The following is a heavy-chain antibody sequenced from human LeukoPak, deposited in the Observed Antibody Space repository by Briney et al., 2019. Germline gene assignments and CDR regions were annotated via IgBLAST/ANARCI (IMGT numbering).Heavy chain of an antibody. D-gene: IGHD5-18*01. J-gene: IGHJ4*02. V-gene: IGHV5-10-1*01. CDR1: GYSFTSYW. CDR3: ARLPRGQLWLQWTFDY. Sequence: GESLKISCKGSGYSFTSYWISWGRQLPGKGLEWLGRIVPSGSYTNYSPSFQGHVTISADKSISTAYLQWSSLKASDTVMYYCARLPRGQLWLQWTFDYWGQGTLVTVSS. CDR2: IVPSGSYT.